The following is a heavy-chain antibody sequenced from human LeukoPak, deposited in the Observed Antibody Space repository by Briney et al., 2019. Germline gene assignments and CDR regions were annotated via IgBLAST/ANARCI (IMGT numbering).Heavy chain of an antibody. D-gene: IGHD6-19*01. CDR1: GGSFSGYY. J-gene: IGHJ4*02. CDR3: ARDRVAVAGTYY. Sequence: SETLSLTCAVYGGSFSGYYWSWIRQPPGKGLEWIGEINHSGSTNYNPSLKSRVTISVDTSKNQFSLKLSSVTAADTAVYYCARDRVAVAGTYYWGQGTLVTVSS. V-gene: IGHV4-34*01. CDR2: INHSGST.